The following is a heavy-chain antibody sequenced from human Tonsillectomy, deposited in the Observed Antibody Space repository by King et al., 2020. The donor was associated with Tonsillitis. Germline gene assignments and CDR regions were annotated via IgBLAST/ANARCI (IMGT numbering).Heavy chain of an antibody. CDR2: FSGSGGST. Sequence: VQLVESGGGLVQPGGSLRLSCAASGFTFSSYAMTWVRQAPGKGLDWGSAFSGSGGSTYYADSVKGRFTISRENSKKTLYLQMNSLRDEDTAVYYCAKDDGVSYYFDSWGQGTLVTVSS. V-gene: IGHV3-23*04. CDR1: GFTFSSYA. CDR3: AKDDGVSYYFDS. D-gene: IGHD4-17*01. J-gene: IGHJ4*02.